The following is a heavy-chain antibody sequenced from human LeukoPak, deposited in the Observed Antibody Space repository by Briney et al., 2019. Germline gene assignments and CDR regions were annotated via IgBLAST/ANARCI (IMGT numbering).Heavy chain of an antibody. Sequence: KPSETLSLTCTVSGGSISINNYYWGWIRQPPGKGLEWIGNIYCSGSTYYNPSLKSRVTISVDTSKNQFSLKLSSVTAADTAVYYCARLPRYDFWSWGQGTLVTVSS. J-gene: IGHJ4*02. D-gene: IGHD3-3*01. CDR2: IYCSGST. CDR1: GGSISINNYY. V-gene: IGHV4-39*01. CDR3: ARLPRYDFWS.